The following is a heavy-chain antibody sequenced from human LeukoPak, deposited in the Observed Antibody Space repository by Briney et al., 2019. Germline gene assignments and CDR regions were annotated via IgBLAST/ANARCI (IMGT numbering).Heavy chain of an antibody. J-gene: IGHJ4*02. Sequence: SETLSLTCAVSGASIRNYYWSWIRQPAGKGLEWIGRFVPSGSTNYNPSLKSRVTMSVDTSKGQFSLKLNSVTAADTAVYYCAKEGAAPGPDFDYWGQGTLVIVSS. CDR3: AKEGAAPGPDFDY. D-gene: IGHD6-13*01. V-gene: IGHV4-4*07. CDR2: FVPSGST. CDR1: GASIRNYY.